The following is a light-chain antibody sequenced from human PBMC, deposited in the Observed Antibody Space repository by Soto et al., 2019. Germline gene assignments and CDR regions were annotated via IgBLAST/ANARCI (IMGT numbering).Light chain of an antibody. CDR2: DVS. Sequence: QSALTQPASVSGSPGQSIPISCTGTSSDVGVYNYVSWFQQHPGKAPKLMIYDVSNRPSGVSNRFSGSKSGNTASLTISGLQAEDEADYYCSSYTSSRSYVFGTGTKVTVL. CDR1: SSDVGVYNY. CDR3: SSYTSSRSYV. J-gene: IGLJ1*01. V-gene: IGLV2-14*03.